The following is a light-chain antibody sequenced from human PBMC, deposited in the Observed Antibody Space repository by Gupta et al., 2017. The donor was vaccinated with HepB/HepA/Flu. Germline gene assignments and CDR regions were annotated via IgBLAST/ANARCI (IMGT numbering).Light chain of an antibody. CDR3: LQLNSFPLT. Sequence: DIQLTQSPSFLSASVGDRVTITCRASQGMNNYLVWYQQKPGKAPKLLIYAASTLQSGVPSRFSGSGSGTEFTLTISSLQPEDFATYYCLQLNSFPLTFGGGTKVEIK. CDR2: AAS. J-gene: IGKJ4*01. V-gene: IGKV1-9*01. CDR1: QGMNNY.